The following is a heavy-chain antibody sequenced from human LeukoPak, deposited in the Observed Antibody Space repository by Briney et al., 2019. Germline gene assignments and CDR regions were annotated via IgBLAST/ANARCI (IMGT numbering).Heavy chain of an antibody. V-gene: IGHV3-21*01. CDR1: GFTFSSYE. CDR3: ARDLEFDY. J-gene: IGHJ4*02. CDR2: ISSSSDYI. Sequence: GGSLRLSCAASGFTFSSYEMNWVRQAPGKGLEWVSSISSSSDYIYCADSVKGRFTISRDNAKNSLYLQMNSLRAEDTAVYYCARDLEFDYWGQGTLVTVSS. D-gene: IGHD3-3*01.